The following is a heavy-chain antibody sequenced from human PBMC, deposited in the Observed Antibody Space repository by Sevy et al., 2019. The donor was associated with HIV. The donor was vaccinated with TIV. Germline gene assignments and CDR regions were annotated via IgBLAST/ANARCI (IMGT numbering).Heavy chain of an antibody. CDR3: ASPLRPYTNNWPYYYYYGMDV. CDR1: GFTFSDYA. Sequence: GGSLRISCAASGFTFSDYALHWVRQAPGKGLEWVAVISHVGIRKYYADSVKGRFTISRDNSKNTLYLQMDSLRTEDAAVYYCASPLRPYTNNWPYYYYYGMDVWGQGTTVTVSS. V-gene: IGHV3-30-3*01. CDR2: ISHVGIRK. J-gene: IGHJ6*02. D-gene: IGHD1-1*01.